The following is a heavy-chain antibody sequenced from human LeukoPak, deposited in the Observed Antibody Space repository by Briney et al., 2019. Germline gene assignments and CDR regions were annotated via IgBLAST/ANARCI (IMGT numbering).Heavy chain of an antibody. Sequence: GGSLRLSCAASGFTFSSYGMHWVRQAPGKGLEWVAFIRYDGSNKYYADSVKGRFTISRDNSKNTLYLQMNSLKTEDTAVYYCTTEVVVAATCPYWGQGTLVTVSS. D-gene: IGHD2-15*01. CDR3: TTEVVVAATCPY. V-gene: IGHV3-30*02. CDR2: IRYDGSNK. CDR1: GFTFSSYG. J-gene: IGHJ4*02.